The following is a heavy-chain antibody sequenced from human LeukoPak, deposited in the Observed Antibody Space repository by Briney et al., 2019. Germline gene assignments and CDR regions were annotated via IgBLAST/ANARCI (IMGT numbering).Heavy chain of an antibody. CDR3: ARGGFLEWLSSWFDP. Sequence: ASVKVSCKASGGTFSSYAISWVRQAPGQGLEWMGGIIPIFGTANYAQKFQGRVTITTDESTSTAYIELSSLRCEDTAVYYWARGGFLEWLSSWFDPWGQGTLVTVSS. V-gene: IGHV1-69*05. D-gene: IGHD3-3*01. CDR2: IIPIFGTA. J-gene: IGHJ5*02. CDR1: GGTFSSYA.